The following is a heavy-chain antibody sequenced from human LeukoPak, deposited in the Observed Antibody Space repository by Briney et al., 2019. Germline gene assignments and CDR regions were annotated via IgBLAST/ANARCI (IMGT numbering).Heavy chain of an antibody. CDR2: ILDDGSTE. D-gene: IGHD3-22*01. J-gene: IGHJ4*02. Sequence: GGSLRLSCAASGFTFSSYGMHWVRQAPGKGLEWVAVILDDGSTEYYADSVKGRFTISRDNSKNTLYLQMNSLRAEDTAVYYCAKPDYYDSSGHLYWGQGTLVTVSS. CDR3: AKPDYYDSSGHLY. CDR1: GFTFSSYG. V-gene: IGHV3-30*18.